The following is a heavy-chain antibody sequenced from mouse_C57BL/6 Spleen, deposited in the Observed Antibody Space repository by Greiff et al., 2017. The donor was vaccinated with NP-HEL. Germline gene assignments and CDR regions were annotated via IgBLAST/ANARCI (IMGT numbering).Heavy chain of an antibody. V-gene: IGHV1-53*01. D-gene: IGHD3-2*02. CDR2: INPSNGGT. Sequence: VQLQQPGTELVKPGASVKLSCKASGYTFTSYWMHWVKQRPGQGLEWIGNINPSNGGTNYNEKFKSKATLTVDKSSSTAYMQLSSLTSEDSAVYYCARETRQLRCYYFDDWGQGTTLTVSS. J-gene: IGHJ2*01. CDR3: ARETRQLRCYYFDD. CDR1: GYTFTSYW.